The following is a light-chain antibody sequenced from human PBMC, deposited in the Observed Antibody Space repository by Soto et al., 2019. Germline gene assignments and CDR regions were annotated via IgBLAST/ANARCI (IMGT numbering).Light chain of an antibody. V-gene: IGKV3-15*01. CDR3: HQYNNWPPMHT. CDR2: AAS. J-gene: IGKJ2*01. Sequence: IVMTQSPATLSVFPGERATLSCRASQSISNNLAWLQQKPGQAPGLLIYAASTRATGVPARFSGSGSGTDFTLTISSLQPEDFAVYYCHQYNNWPPMHTFGQGTKLEIK. CDR1: QSISNN.